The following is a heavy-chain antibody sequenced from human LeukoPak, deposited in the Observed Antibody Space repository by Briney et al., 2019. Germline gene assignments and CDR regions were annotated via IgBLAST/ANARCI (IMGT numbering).Heavy chain of an antibody. CDR1: GFSSDDYT. D-gene: IGHD2-21*01. V-gene: IGHV3-43*01. Sequence: LSGGSLRLSCAASGFSSDDYTMHWVRQTPGEDREWVSLINWEGSSTFYADSVKGRFTISRDNSKNSLYLQMNSLRIEDTGLYFCSRSGVVVVATRGNYMDVWGKGTTVTVSS. CDR2: INWEGSST. CDR3: SRSGVVVVATRGNYMDV. J-gene: IGHJ6*03.